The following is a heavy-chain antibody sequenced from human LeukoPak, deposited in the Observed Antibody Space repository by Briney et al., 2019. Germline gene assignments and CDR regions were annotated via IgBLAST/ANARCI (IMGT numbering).Heavy chain of an antibody. D-gene: IGHD6-19*01. CDR1: GGSISSSSYY. Sequence: PSETLSLTCTVSGGSISSSSYYWGWIRQPPGKGLEWIGSIYYSGSSYYNPSLKSRVTISVDTSKNQFFLRLNSVTAADTAVYYCASGSHYGYSSGWLYYWGQGTLVTASS. CDR3: ASGSHYGYSSGWLYY. J-gene: IGHJ4*02. CDR2: IYYSGSS. V-gene: IGHV4-39*01.